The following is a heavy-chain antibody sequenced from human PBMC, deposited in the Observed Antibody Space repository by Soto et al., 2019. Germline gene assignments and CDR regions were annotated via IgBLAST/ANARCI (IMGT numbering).Heavy chain of an antibody. J-gene: IGHJ6*02. V-gene: IGHV3-15*01. CDR2: IKSKTDGGTT. D-gene: IGHD6-13*01. Sequence: GGSLRLSCAASGFTFSNAWMSWVHQAPGKGLEWVGRIKSKTDGGTTDYAAPVKGRFTISRDDSKNTLYLQMNSLKTEDTAVYYCTTDYRPIAAAVSYYYGMDVWGQGTTVTVSS. CDR1: GFTFSNAW. CDR3: TTDYRPIAAAVSYYYGMDV.